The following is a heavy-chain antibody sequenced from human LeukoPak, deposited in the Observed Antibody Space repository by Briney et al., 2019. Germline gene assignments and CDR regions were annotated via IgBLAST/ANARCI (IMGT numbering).Heavy chain of an antibody. V-gene: IGHV4-39*01. CDR1: GGSISSGGYY. J-gene: IGHJ5*02. CDR3: ARTADIVVVPAANTPTHWFDP. D-gene: IGHD2-2*01. CDR2: IYYSGST. Sequence: SQTLSLTCTVSGGSISSGGYYWSWIRQPPGKGLEWIGSIYYSGSTYYNPSLKSRVTISVDTSKNQFSLELSSVTAADTAVYYCARTADIVVVPAANTPTHWFDPWGQGTLVTVSS.